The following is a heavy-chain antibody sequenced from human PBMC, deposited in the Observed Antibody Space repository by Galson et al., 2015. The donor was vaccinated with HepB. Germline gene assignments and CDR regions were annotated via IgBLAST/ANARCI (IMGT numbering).Heavy chain of an antibody. CDR3: ARDPGSSWYEGVHY. CDR2: INTNTGNP. Sequence: SVKVSCKASGYTFASYAMNWVRQAPGQGLEWMGWINTNTGNPTYAQGFTGRFVFSLDTSVSTAYLQISSLKAEDTAVYYCARDPGSSWYEGVHYWGQGTLVTVSS. CDR1: GYTFASYA. D-gene: IGHD6-13*01. J-gene: IGHJ4*02. V-gene: IGHV7-4-1*02.